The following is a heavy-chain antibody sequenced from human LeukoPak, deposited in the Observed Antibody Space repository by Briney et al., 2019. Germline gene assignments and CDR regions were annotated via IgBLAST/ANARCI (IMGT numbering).Heavy chain of an antibody. J-gene: IGHJ4*02. CDR2: IYYSGST. D-gene: IGHD2-8*01. Sequence: SETLSLTCTVSGGSISSYYWSWIRQPPGKGLEWIGYIYYSGSTNYNPSLKSRVTISVDTSENQFSLKLNSVTAADTAVYYCARGYCTNGACHAHFDYWGQGTLVTVSS. CDR1: GGSISSYY. CDR3: ARGYCTNGACHAHFDY. V-gene: IGHV4-59*01.